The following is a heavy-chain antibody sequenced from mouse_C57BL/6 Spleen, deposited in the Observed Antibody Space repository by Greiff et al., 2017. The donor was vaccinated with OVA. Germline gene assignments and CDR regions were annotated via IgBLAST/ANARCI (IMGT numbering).Heavy chain of an antibody. CDR2: SRNKANDYTT. J-gene: IGHJ3*01. D-gene: IGHD1-1*01. V-gene: IGHV7-1*01. CDR3: ARDAYLYYGSPFAY. Sequence: DVMLVESGGGLVQSGRSLRLSCATSGFTFSDFYMEWVRQAPGKGLEWIAASRNKANDYTTEYSASVKGRFIVSRDTSQSILYLQMNALRAEDTAIYYCARDAYLYYGSPFAYWGQGTLVTVSA. CDR1: GFTFSDFY.